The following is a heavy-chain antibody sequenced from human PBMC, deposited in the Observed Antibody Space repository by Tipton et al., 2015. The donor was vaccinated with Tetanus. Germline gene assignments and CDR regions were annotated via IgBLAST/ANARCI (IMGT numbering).Heavy chain of an antibody. CDR3: ARIGWLQQNKPAFDI. V-gene: IGHV4-59*01. CDR2: VHYSGST. CDR1: GGSISSYY. D-gene: IGHD6-19*01. Sequence: TLSLTCTVSGGSISSYYWTWIWQPPGRGLEWIGYVHYSGSTNYSPSLRSRVTLSVDTSKNQFSLKLSSVTAADTAVYYCARIGWLQQNKPAFDIWGQGTVVTVSS. J-gene: IGHJ3*02.